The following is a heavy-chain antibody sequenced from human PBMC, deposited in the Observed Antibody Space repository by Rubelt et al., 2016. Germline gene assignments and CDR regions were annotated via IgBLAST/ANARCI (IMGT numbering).Heavy chain of an antibody. Sequence: QVQLVQSGAEVKKPGSSVKVSCKASGGTFSSYAISWVRQAPGQGLAWMGIINPSAGSTSYAQKLQGRGTMTTDTATSTAYMELRSLRSDDTAVYYCAREVMAISDYWGQGTLVTVSS. D-gene: IGHD2-21*01. V-gene: IGHV1-69*09. CDR3: AREVMAISDY. CDR2: INPSAGST. CDR1: GGTFSSYA. J-gene: IGHJ4*02.